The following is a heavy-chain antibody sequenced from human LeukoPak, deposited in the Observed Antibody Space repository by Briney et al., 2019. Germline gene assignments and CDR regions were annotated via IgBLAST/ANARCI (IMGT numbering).Heavy chain of an antibody. J-gene: IGHJ3*02. Sequence: GGSLRLSCAASGFTFSSYEMNWVRQAPGKGLEWVSSISSSSSYIYYADSVKGRFTISRDNAKNSLYLQMNSLRAEDTAVYYCARDPDIVVVPAAMSDAFDIWGQGTMVTVSS. D-gene: IGHD2-2*01. CDR2: ISSSSSYI. V-gene: IGHV3-21*01. CDR3: ARDPDIVVVPAAMSDAFDI. CDR1: GFTFSSYE.